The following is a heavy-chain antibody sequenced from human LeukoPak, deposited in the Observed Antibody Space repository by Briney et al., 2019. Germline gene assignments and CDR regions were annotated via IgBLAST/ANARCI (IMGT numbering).Heavy chain of an antibody. J-gene: IGHJ4*02. CDR2: IKQDGSEK. Sequence: GGSLRLSCAASGLTFSSYWMSWVRQAPGKGLEWVANIKQDGSEKKYVDSVEGRFTISRDNAKKLLYLQMDSLRVEDTAVYYCARGNGYNNNYFDYWDQGTLVTVSS. CDR3: ARGNGYNNNYFDY. V-gene: IGHV3-7*01. CDR1: GLTFSSYW. D-gene: IGHD5-24*01.